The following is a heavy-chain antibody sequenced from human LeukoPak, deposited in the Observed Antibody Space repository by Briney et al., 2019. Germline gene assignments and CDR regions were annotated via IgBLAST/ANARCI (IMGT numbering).Heavy chain of an antibody. J-gene: IGHJ4*02. CDR2: ISGSGGST. CDR3: AKDRCSGGSCSFDY. V-gene: IGHV3-23*01. CDR1: GFTFSSYA. D-gene: IGHD2-15*01. Sequence: GGSLRLSCAASGFTFSSYAMSWVRQAPGEGLEWVSAISGSGGSTYYADSVKGRFTISRDNSKNTLYLQMNSLRAEDTAVYYCAKDRCSGGSCSFDYWGQGTLVTVSS.